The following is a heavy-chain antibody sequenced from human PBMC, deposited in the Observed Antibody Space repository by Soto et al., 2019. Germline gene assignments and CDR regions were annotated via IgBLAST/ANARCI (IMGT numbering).Heavy chain of an antibody. J-gene: IGHJ4*02. Sequence: QVQLVQSGAEVKKPGASVKVSCKASGYTCTSYAMHWVRQAPGQRLEWMGWINAGNGNTKYSQKFQGRVTITRDTSASTVYMELSSLRSEDTAVYYCARGRFVQQVDFWGQGTLITVSS. V-gene: IGHV1-3*01. D-gene: IGHD6-13*01. CDR1: GYTCTSYA. CDR3: ARGRFVQQVDF. CDR2: INAGNGNT.